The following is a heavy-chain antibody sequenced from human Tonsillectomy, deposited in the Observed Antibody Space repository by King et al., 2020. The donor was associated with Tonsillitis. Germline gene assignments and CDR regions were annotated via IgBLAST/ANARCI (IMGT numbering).Heavy chain of an antibody. CDR1: GGSFSTYY. CDR3: ASNGVEMATSMDV. V-gene: IGHV4-34*01. D-gene: IGHD5-24*01. Sequence: VQLQQWGAGLLKPSETLSLTCAVYGGSFSTYYWSWIRQPPGKGLEWIGEINHSGITNYNPSLKSRVTISVDTSKNQFSLKLSSVTAADTAVYYCASNGVEMATSMDVWGKGTTVTVSS. CDR2: INHSGIT. J-gene: IGHJ6*03.